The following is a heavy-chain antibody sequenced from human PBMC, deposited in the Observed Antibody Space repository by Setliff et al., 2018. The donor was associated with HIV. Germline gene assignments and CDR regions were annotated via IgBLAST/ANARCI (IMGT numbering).Heavy chain of an antibody. CDR2: VGAAGYPT. CDR1: GFTFSNYA. J-gene: IGHJ3*02. V-gene: IGHV3-23*01. CDR3: AKVFAFGVDGFDI. Sequence: GGSLSLSCAASGFTFSNYAMGWVRQGPGKGLEWVSTVGAAGYPTHYAESVKGRFTISKDNSQNALYLQMNSLTDEDTAVYYCAKVFAFGVDGFDIWGQGTMVTVSS. D-gene: IGHD3-10*01.